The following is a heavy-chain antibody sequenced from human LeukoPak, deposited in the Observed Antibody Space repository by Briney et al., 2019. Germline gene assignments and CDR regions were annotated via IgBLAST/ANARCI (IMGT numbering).Heavy chain of an antibody. CDR3: AKKDSSGYYYGYFDY. J-gene: IGHJ4*02. CDR2: ISGSGGST. D-gene: IGHD3-22*01. V-gene: IGHV3-23*01. CDR1: GFTFSSYA. Sequence: GGSLRLSCAASGFTFSSYAMSWVRQAPGKGLEWVSAISGSGGSTYYADSVKGLFTISRDNSKNTLYLQMNSLRAEDTAVYYCAKKDSSGYYYGYFDYWGQGTLVTVSS.